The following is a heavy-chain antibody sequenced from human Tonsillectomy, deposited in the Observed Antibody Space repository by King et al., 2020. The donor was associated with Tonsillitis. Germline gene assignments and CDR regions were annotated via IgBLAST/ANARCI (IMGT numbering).Heavy chain of an antibody. J-gene: IGHJ6*02. D-gene: IGHD3-10*01. CDR1: GFTFSSYA. V-gene: IGHV3-30*04. CDR3: ARAYGSGSRYGMDV. CDR2: ISYNGGDK. Sequence: VQLVESGGGVVQPGRSLRLSCAASGFTFSSYAMHWVRQAPGKGLEWVAIISYNGGDKYYADSVKGRLTISRDNSKNTLYLQMNSLRAEDTAVYYCARAYGSGSRYGMDVWGQGTTVTVSS.